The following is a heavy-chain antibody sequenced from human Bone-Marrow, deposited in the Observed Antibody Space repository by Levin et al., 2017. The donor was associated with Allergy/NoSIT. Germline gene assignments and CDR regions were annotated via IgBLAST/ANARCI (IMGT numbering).Heavy chain of an antibody. D-gene: IGHD6-19*01. Sequence: GGSLRLSCAASGFTFSDYYMSWIRQAPGKGLEWVSYISSSGSTIYYADSVKGRFTISRDNAKNSLYLQMNSLRAEDTAVYYRARYSFLAVAGTIDYWGQGTLVTVSS. CDR2: ISSSGSTI. V-gene: IGHV3-11*01. CDR3: ARYSFLAVAGTIDY. J-gene: IGHJ4*02. CDR1: GFTFSDYY.